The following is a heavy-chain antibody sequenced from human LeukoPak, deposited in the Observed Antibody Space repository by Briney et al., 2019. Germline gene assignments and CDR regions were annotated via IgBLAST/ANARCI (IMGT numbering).Heavy chain of an antibody. Sequence: TGGSLRLSCAASGFTFSSYGMSWIRQPAGKGLEWIGRIYTSGSTNYNPSLKSRVTISVDTSKNQFSLKLSSVTAADTAVYYCARGDYGGNYDYWGQGTLVTVSS. D-gene: IGHD4-23*01. CDR1: GFTFSSYG. V-gene: IGHV4-4*07. J-gene: IGHJ4*02. CDR2: IYTSGST. CDR3: ARGDYGGNYDY.